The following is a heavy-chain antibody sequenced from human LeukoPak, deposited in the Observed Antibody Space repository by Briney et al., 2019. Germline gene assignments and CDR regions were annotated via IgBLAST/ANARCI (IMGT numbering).Heavy chain of an antibody. Sequence: SETLSLTCAVSGGSISSGGYSWSWIRQPPGKGLEWIGYIYHSGSTNYNPSLKSRVTMSVDTSKNQFSLKLSSVTAADTAVYYCARTTRGVVVPAANYYMDVWGKGTTVTVSS. CDR1: GGSISSGGYS. CDR2: IYHSGST. J-gene: IGHJ6*03. V-gene: IGHV4-30-2*01. CDR3: ARTTRGVVVPAANYYMDV. D-gene: IGHD2-2*01.